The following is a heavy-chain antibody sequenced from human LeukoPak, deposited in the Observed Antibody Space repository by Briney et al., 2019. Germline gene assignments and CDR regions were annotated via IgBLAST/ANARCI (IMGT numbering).Heavy chain of an antibody. Sequence: GGSLRLSCSASGFTFSTYAMHWVRQVPGKGLEYVSAISSNGGGTYYADSVKGRFTISRGNSKNTLFLQMSSLRAEDTAVYYCVKEQTFFGVVMDIWGQGTMVTVSS. V-gene: IGHV3-64D*09. CDR1: GFTFSTYA. J-gene: IGHJ3*02. CDR3: VKEQTFFGVVMDI. D-gene: IGHD3-3*01. CDR2: ISSNGGGT.